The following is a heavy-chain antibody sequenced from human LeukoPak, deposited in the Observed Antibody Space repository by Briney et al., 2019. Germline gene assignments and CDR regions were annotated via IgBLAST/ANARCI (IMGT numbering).Heavy chain of an antibody. CDR2: INPSGGST. Sequence: GASVKVSCKASGYTFTSYYMHWVRQAPGQGLEWMGIINPSGGSTSYAQKFQGRVTMTRDTSTSTAYMELSRLRSDDTAVYYCARDGDYDILTGYYNWFDPWGQGTLVTVSS. V-gene: IGHV1-46*01. CDR1: GYTFTSYY. J-gene: IGHJ5*02. CDR3: ARDGDYDILTGYYNWFDP. D-gene: IGHD3-9*01.